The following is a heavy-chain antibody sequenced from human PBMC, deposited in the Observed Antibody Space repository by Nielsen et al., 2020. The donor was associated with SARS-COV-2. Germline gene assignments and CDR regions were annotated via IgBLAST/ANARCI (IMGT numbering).Heavy chain of an antibody. Sequence: SVKVSCKASGGTFSSYVVSWVRQAPGQGLEWMGGIIPMFSTADYAQKFQGRVTITADESTRTAYLELSSLRSEDTAVYYCARAGYYSSYGMDVWGQGTTVTVSS. J-gene: IGHJ6*02. D-gene: IGHD3-10*01. CDR1: GGTFSSYV. CDR2: IIPMFSTA. V-gene: IGHV1-69*13. CDR3: ARAGYYSSYGMDV.